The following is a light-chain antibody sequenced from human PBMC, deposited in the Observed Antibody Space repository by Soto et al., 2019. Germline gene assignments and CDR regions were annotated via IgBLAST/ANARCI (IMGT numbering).Light chain of an antibody. CDR3: QQYNTHSWT. J-gene: IGKJ1*01. CDR1: QSLYDW. V-gene: IGKV1-5*03. Sequence: DIQMTQSPSTLSASVGDRVTITCRASQSLYDWLAWFQQKPGKAPKLLIYKASSLESGVPSRFSGSGYGTEFTLTISSLQPDDFATYYCQQYNTHSWTFGQGTKVEIK. CDR2: KAS.